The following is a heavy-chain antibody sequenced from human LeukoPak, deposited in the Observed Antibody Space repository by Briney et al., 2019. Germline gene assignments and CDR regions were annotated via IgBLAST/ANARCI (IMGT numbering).Heavy chain of an antibody. Sequence: ASVKVSCKASGYTFTSYGIGWVRQAPGQGLEWMGWISAYNGNTNYAQKLQGRVTMTTDTSTSTAYMELRSLRSDDTAVYYCARDPGFVVVPAAMGGDYWGQGTLVTVSS. V-gene: IGHV1-18*01. J-gene: IGHJ4*02. CDR2: ISAYNGNT. CDR3: ARDPGFVVVPAAMGGDY. D-gene: IGHD2-2*01. CDR1: GYTFTSYG.